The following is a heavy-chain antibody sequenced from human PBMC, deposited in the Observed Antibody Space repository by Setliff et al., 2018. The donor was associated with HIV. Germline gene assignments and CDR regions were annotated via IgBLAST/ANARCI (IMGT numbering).Heavy chain of an antibody. J-gene: IGHJ4*02. CDR1: GDSISSHY. CDR3: ARGGYCSATSCYPFDY. Sequence: KPSETLSLTCTVSGDSISSHYWSWIRQPPGKGLEWIGYIYNSGTTNYNPSLKSRVSISVHTSENDFSLKLTSVTAADTAVYYCARGGYCSATSCYPFDYWGQGTLVTVS. CDR2: IYNSGTT. V-gene: IGHV4-59*11. D-gene: IGHD2-2*01.